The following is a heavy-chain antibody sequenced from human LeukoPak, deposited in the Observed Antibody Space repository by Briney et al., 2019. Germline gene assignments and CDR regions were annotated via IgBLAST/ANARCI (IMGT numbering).Heavy chain of an antibody. V-gene: IGHV1-2*02. D-gene: IGHD5-12*01. CDR2: INPNSGGT. CDR1: GYTFTGYY. CDR3: ARDRASYSGYPPKRLDY. Sequence: ASVKVSCKASGYTFTGYYMHWVRQAPGQGLEWMGWINPNSGGTNYAQKFQGRVTMTRDTSTSTVYMELSSLRSEDTAVYYCARDRASYSGYPPKRLDYWGQGTLVTVSS. J-gene: IGHJ4*02.